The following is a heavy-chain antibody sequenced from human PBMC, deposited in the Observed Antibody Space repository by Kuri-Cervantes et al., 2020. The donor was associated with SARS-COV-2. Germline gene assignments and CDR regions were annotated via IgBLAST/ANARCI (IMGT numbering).Heavy chain of an antibody. J-gene: IGHJ4*02. CDR2: ISSNGGST. V-gene: IGHV3-64*01. Sequence: GGSLRLSCAASGFTFSSYAMHWVRQAPGKGLEYVSAISSNGGSTYYANSVKGRFTISRDNSKNTLYLQMNSLRAEDTAVYYCASRRGYYHDISGYYFFDYWGQGTLVTVSS. D-gene: IGHD3-22*01. CDR3: ASRRGYYHDISGYYFFDY. CDR1: GFTFSSYA.